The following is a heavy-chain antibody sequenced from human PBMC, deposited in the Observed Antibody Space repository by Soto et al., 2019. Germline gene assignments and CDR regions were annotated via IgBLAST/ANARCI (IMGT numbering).Heavy chain of an antibody. J-gene: IGHJ4*02. Sequence: ASVKVSCKASGYTFTSYGISWVRQAPGQGLEWMGWISAYNGNTNYAQKLQGRVTMTTDTSTSTAYMELRSLRSDDTAVYHCARAFRITYYYGSGSYYDYWGQGTLVTVSS. CDR2: ISAYNGNT. D-gene: IGHD3-10*01. CDR1: GYTFTSYG. CDR3: ARAFRITYYYGSGSYYDY. V-gene: IGHV1-18*01.